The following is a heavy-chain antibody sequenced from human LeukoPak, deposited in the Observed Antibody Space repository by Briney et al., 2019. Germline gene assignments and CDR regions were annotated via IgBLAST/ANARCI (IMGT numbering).Heavy chain of an antibody. CDR2: IKEDGSEK. J-gene: IGHJ5*02. Sequence: GGSLRLSCAASRFTFSSYWMSWVRQAPGKGLEWVANIKEDGSEKYYVDSVKGRFTISRDNAKNSLYLQVNSLRAEDTAVYYCAKDDGLIMFSSWGQGTLVTVSS. V-gene: IGHV3-7*03. CDR3: AKDDGLIMFSS. CDR1: RFTFSSYW. D-gene: IGHD3-16*01.